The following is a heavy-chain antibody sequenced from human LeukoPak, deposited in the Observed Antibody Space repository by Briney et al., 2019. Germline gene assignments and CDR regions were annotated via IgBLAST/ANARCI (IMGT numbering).Heavy chain of an antibody. CDR2: ISSSSSYI. J-gene: IGHJ6*02. D-gene: IGHD3-3*01. CDR1: GFTFSSYS. V-gene: IGHV3-21*01. Sequence: PGGSLRLSCAASGFTFSSYSMNWVRQAPGKGLEWVSSISSSSSYIYYADSVKGRFTISRDNAKNSLYLQMNSLRDEDTAVYYCGRLVWSGYPKPDYGMDVWGQGTTVTVSS. CDR3: GRLVWSGYPKPDYGMDV.